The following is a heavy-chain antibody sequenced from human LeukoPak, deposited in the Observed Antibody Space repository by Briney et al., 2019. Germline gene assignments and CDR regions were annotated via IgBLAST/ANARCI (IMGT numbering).Heavy chain of an antibody. CDR2: MHNGVHT. V-gene: IGHV4-59*01. CDR3: AATIRRDYGDTNLDY. D-gene: IGHD4/OR15-4a*01. Sequence: SETLSLTCTVPGDSINNYFWSWIRQPPGKGLEWIGYMHNGVHTNYNPSLKSRVTISGDTSKNQLSLKLTSVTAADTAVYYCAATIRRDYGDTNLDYWGQGNLVTVSS. CDR1: GDSINNYF. J-gene: IGHJ4*02.